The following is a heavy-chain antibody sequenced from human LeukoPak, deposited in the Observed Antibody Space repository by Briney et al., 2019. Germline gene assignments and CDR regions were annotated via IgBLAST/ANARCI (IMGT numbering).Heavy chain of an antibody. D-gene: IGHD3-10*01. Sequence: SETLSLTCTVSGGSISSYYWSWIRQPPGKGLEWIGYIYYSGTTNYNPSLKSRVTISVNTSKNHFSLKLTSVTAADTAVYYCASHYGSGFGYWGQGTLVTVSS. CDR2: IYYSGTT. CDR3: ASHYGSGFGY. V-gene: IGHV4-59*08. CDR1: GGSISSYY. J-gene: IGHJ4*02.